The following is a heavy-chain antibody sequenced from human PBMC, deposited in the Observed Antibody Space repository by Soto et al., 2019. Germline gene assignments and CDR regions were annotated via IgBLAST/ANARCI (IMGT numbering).Heavy chain of an antibody. J-gene: IGHJ4*02. CDR1: GYNFTMYA. CDR3: ARVGFFDGDVFPSPYDF. CDR2: INGGNDKT. Sequence: ASVKVSCKASGYNFTMYAIYWVRQAPRQRLEWLGWINGGNDKTGYSQRFQGRLTITKKTSATTAFMELSSLRSEDTAVYYCARVGFFDGDVFPSPYDFGGQEPLVPVP. D-gene: IGHD3-16*01. V-gene: IGHV1-3*01.